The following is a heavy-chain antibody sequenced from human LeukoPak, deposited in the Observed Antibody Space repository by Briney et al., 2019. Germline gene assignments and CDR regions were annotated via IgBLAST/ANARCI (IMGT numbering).Heavy chain of an antibody. Sequence: GGSLRLSCAASGFTFSSDSMNSVRQAPGKGLEWGSSISSSSSYINYTDSAKGRFTISRDNAKNSLYLQMNSLRAEDAAVYYCARGTIFGVVLVPYYYMDVWGKETTVTVSS. J-gene: IGHJ6*03. CDR1: GFTFSSDS. D-gene: IGHD3-3*01. CDR2: ISSSSSYI. V-gene: IGHV3-21*01. CDR3: ARGTIFGVVLVPYYYMDV.